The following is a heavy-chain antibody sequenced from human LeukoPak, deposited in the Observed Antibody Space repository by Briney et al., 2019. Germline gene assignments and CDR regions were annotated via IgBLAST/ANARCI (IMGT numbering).Heavy chain of an antibody. CDR3: ARIRRGARWPQLNGAFDI. CDR2: IDWDDDK. V-gene: IGHV2-70*01. J-gene: IGHJ3*02. Sequence: SGPTLVNPTQTLTLTCTFSGFSLSTSGMCVSWIRQPPGKALEWLALIDWDDDKYYSTSLKTRLTISKDTSKNQVVLTMTNMDPVDTATYYCARIRRGARWPQLNGAFDIWGQGTMVTVSS. D-gene: IGHD5-24*01. CDR1: GFSLSTSGMC.